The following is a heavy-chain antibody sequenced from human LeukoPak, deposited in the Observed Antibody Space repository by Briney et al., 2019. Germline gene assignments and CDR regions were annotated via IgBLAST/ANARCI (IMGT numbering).Heavy chain of an antibody. CDR1: GGSISSGSYY. J-gene: IGHJ5*02. Sequence: PSQTLSLTCTVSGGSISSGSYYWSWIRQPAGKGLEWIGRIYTSGSTNYNPSLKSRVTISVDTSKNQFSLKLSSVTAADTAVYYCAREELTGFGWFDPWGQGTLDTVSS. CDR3: AREELTGFGWFDP. V-gene: IGHV4-61*02. CDR2: IYTSGST. D-gene: IGHD3-16*01.